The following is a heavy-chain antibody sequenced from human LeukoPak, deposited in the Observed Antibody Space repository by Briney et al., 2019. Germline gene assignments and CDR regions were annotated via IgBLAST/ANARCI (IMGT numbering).Heavy chain of an antibody. Sequence: SETLSLTCTVSGGSISSYYWSWIRQPPGKGLEWSGYIYYSGSTNYNPSLKSRVTISVDTSKNQFSLKLSSVTAADTAVYYCARQVDYGSGSYYWFDPWGQGTLVTVSS. CDR2: IYYSGST. V-gene: IGHV4-59*08. D-gene: IGHD3-10*01. CDR3: ARQVDYGSGSYYWFDP. J-gene: IGHJ5*02. CDR1: GGSISSYY.